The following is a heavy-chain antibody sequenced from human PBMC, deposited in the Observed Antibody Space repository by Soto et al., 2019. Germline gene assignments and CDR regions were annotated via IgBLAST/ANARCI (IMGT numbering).Heavy chain of an antibody. Sequence: SETLSLTCTVSGGSISSSSYYWGWIRQPPGKGLEWIGSIYYSGSTYYNPSLKSRVTISVDTSKNQFSLKLSSVTAADTAVYYCASARLGYDAFDIWGQGTMVTVSS. CDR3: ASARLGYDAFDI. D-gene: IGHD6-19*01. J-gene: IGHJ3*02. V-gene: IGHV4-39*07. CDR1: GGSISSSSYY. CDR2: IYYSGST.